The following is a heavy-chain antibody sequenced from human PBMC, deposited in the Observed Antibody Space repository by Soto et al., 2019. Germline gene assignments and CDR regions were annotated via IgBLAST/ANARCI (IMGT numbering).Heavy chain of an antibody. CDR1: GGSISSSNW. Sequence: QVQLQESGPGLVKPSGTLSLTCAVSGGSISSSNWWSWVRQPPGKGLEWIGEIYHSGSTNYNPSLKSRVTISVDKSKTQFSLKLSSVTAADTAVYYCATRSCSSTSCYTRYFDLWGRGTLVTVSS. V-gene: IGHV4-4*02. CDR2: IYHSGST. D-gene: IGHD2-2*02. J-gene: IGHJ2*01. CDR3: ATRSCSSTSCYTRYFDL.